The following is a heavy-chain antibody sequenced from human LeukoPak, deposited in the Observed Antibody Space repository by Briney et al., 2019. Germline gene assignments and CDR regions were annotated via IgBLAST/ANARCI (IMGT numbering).Heavy chain of an antibody. Sequence: PGGSLRLSCAASGFIFSSYAMHWVRQAPGKGLEWVAVISYDGSNKYYADSVEGRFTISRVNSKNTLYLQMNSLKTEDTAVYYCTSTIVGATVRYYYYYYMDVWGKGTTVTVSS. J-gene: IGHJ6*03. V-gene: IGHV3-30*04. CDR3: TSTIVGATVRYYYYYYMDV. CDR2: ISYDGSNK. D-gene: IGHD1-26*01. CDR1: GFIFSSYA.